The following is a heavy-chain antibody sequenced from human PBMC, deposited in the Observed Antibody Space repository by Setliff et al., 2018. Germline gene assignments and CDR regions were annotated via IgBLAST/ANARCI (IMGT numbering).Heavy chain of an antibody. J-gene: IGHJ6*02. Sequence: LSLTCTVSGGSISSSSYYWGWIRQPPGKGLEWIGSIYYSGSTYYNPSLKSRVTISVDTSKNQFSLKLSSVTAADTAVYYCAREKGDPNYNFWSGYYLYYYYGMDVWGQGTTVTV. CDR3: AREKGDPNYNFWSGYYLYYYYGMDV. CDR1: GGSISSSSYY. V-gene: IGHV4-39*07. D-gene: IGHD3-3*01. CDR2: IYYSGST.